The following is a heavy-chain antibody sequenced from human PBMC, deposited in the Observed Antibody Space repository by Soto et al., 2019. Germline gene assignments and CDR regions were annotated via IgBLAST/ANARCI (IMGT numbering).Heavy chain of an antibody. CDR3: AADSHNWNHFDAFDI. CDR1: GFTFTSSA. D-gene: IGHD1-20*01. CDR2: IVVGSGNT. Sequence: SVKVSCKASGFTFTSSAVQWVRQARGQRLEWIGWIVVGSGNTNYAQKFQERVTITRDMSTSTAYMELSSLRSEDTAVYYCAADSHNWNHFDAFDIWGQGTMVTVSS. V-gene: IGHV1-58*01. J-gene: IGHJ3*02.